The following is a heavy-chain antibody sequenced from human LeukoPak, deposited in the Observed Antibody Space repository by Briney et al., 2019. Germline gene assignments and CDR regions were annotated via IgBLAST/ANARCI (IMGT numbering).Heavy chain of an antibody. CDR1: GFTFSSYA. Sequence: GGSLRLSYAASGFTFSSYAMHWVRQAPGKGLEWVAVISYDGSNKYYADSVKGRFTISRDNSKNTLYLQMNGLRAEDTAVYYCARDAEYYGSGSYLFDYWSQGTLVTVSS. V-gene: IGHV3-30*04. J-gene: IGHJ4*02. CDR3: ARDAEYYGSGSYLFDY. D-gene: IGHD3-10*01. CDR2: ISYDGSNK.